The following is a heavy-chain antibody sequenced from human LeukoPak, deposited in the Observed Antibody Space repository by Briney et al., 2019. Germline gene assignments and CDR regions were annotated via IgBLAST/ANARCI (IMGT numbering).Heavy chain of an antibody. D-gene: IGHD3-16*01. CDR1: GFTFNDFY. Sequence: ASAKVLCKASGFTFNDFYMHWVPQAPGEGLEWVGWINPMSGGTDYAQKFQGRVTITRDTSITTAYMELSRLRSDDTAVYYCARERGRTWGTDYWGQGTLVTVSS. J-gene: IGHJ4*02. V-gene: IGHV1-2*02. CDR3: ARERGRTWGTDY. CDR2: INPMSGGT.